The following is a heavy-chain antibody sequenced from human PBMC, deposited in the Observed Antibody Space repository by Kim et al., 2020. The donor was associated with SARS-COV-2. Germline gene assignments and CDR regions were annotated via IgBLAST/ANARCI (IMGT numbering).Heavy chain of an antibody. CDR3: AKWGGSSPGRY. V-gene: IGHV3-23*01. Sequence: GGSLRLSCAASGFTYSSNAMSWVRQAPGKGMEWVSASSGSGGRTYYADSVKGGFTISRDNSKNTLYLQMNSLRAEDTDVYYCAKWGGSSPGRYWGQGTLVTLSS. J-gene: IGHJ4*02. CDR2: SSGSGGRT. D-gene: IGHD1-26*01. CDR1: GFTYSSNA.